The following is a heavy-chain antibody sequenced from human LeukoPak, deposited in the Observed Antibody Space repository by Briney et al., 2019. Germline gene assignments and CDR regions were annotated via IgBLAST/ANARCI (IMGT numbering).Heavy chain of an antibody. D-gene: IGHD7-27*01. J-gene: IGHJ6*03. V-gene: IGHV4-59*08. CDR2: ISDTVTT. Sequence: PSETLSLTCTVSGDSITPYYWSWIRQSPGGSLEYIGFISDTVTTNYNPSLRGRVSFSVDTSKSQFSLKLNSVTAADSAIYSCTRTFTGAHYYYIPVWGAGTTVTVSS. CDR3: TRTFTGAHYYYIPV. CDR1: GDSITPYY.